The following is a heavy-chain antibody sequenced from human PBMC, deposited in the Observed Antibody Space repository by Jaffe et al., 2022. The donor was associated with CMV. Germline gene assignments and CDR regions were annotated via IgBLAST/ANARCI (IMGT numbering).Heavy chain of an antibody. Sequence: QLQLQESGPGLVKPSETLSLTCTVSGGSISSSSYYWGWIRQPPGKGLEWIGSIYYSGSTYYNPSLKSRVTISVDTSKNQFSLKLSSVTAADTAVYYCATMLKGYSGYDSKYWGQGTLVTVSS. CDR3: ATMLKGYSGYDSKY. V-gene: IGHV4-39*01. J-gene: IGHJ4*02. D-gene: IGHD5-12*01. CDR1: GGSISSSSYY. CDR2: IYYSGST.